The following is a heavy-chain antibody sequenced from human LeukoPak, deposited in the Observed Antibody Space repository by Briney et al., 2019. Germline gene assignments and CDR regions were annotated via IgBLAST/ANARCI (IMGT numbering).Heavy chain of an antibody. CDR3: ARDRRAALGYCSGGSCYSSFYMDV. V-gene: IGHV1-69*06. Sequence: ASVKVSCKASGGTFSSYAISWVRQAPGQGLEWMGGIIPIFGTANYAQKFQGRVTITADKSTSTAYMELSSLRSEDTAVYYCARDRRAALGYCSGGSCYSSFYMDVWGKGTTVTVSS. CDR1: GGTFSSYA. CDR2: IIPIFGTA. J-gene: IGHJ6*03. D-gene: IGHD2-15*01.